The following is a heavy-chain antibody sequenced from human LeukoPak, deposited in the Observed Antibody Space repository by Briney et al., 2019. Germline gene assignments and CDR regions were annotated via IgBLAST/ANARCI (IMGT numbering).Heavy chain of an antibody. CDR1: GVSFSGYY. CDR2: INHSGST. V-gene: IGHV4-34*01. D-gene: IGHD3-3*01. CDR3: ARGRFYDFWSGYYSYYYYGMDV. Sequence: SETLSLTCAVYGVSFSGYYWSWIRQPPGKGLEWIGEINHSGSTNYNPSLKSRVTISVDTSKNQLSLKLSSVTAADTAVYYCARGRFYDFWSGYYSYYYYGMDVWGQGTTVTVSS. J-gene: IGHJ6*02.